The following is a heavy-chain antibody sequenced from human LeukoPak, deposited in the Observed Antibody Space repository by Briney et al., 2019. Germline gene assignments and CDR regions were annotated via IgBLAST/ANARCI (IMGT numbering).Heavy chain of an antibody. D-gene: IGHD3-16*02. CDR2: IHYSGST. J-gene: IGHJ3*02. CDR1: GGSISSSAYH. Sequence: SETLSLTCVVSGGSISSSAYHWGWIRQPPGKGLEWIGSIHYSGSTYYNPSLKSRVTISVDTSKNQFSLKLSSVTAADTTVYYCARAGAYYDYVWGSYRHDAFDIWGQGTMVTVSS. CDR3: ARAGAYYDYVWGSYRHDAFDI. V-gene: IGHV4-39*07.